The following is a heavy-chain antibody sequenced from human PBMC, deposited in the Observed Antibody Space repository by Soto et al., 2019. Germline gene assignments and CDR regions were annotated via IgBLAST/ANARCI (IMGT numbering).Heavy chain of an antibody. CDR1: GFIVSSSY. CDR2: IYSDGRT. V-gene: IGHV3-53*02. CDR3: ARCSGWYGQCYFDC. J-gene: IGHJ4*02. Sequence: DVQLVETGGGLIQPGGSLRLSCAASGFIVSSSYMSWVRQAPGKGLEWVSVIYSDGRTYYADSVKGRFTISRDNSKNTLYLQVNSLSSEYAAVYCCARCSGWYGQCYFDCWGQGTLVTVSS. D-gene: IGHD6-13*01.